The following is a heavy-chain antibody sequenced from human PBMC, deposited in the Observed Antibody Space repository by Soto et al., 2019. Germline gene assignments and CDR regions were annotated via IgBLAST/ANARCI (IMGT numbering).Heavy chain of an antibody. V-gene: IGHV2-5*02. CDR2: FFWGDDK. CDR3: AQSLAMLDAYDA. Sequence: QNTLKESGPTLVKPTPTLTLTCTFSGFSLTTSGRAVDWIRQPPGKALEWLALFFWGDDKRYSPALKTRLTINKDKSKNHVGPTMPNMCPSDTATYHWAQSLAMLDAYDAWGQGTVVTDSS. CDR1: GFSLTTSGRA. J-gene: IGHJ3*01. D-gene: IGHD2-8*01.